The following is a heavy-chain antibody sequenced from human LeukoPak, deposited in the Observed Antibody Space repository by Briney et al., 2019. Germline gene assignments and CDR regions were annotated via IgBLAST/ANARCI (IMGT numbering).Heavy chain of an antibody. CDR3: AREFQQWLVYGAFDI. Sequence: SETLSPTCTVSGGSISSYYWSWLRQPAGKGLEWIGRIYTSGCTNYNPSLQSRVTIAVDKSKNQFSLKLSCVTAADTAVYYCAREFQQWLVYGAFDIWGQGTMVTVSS. V-gene: IGHV4-4*07. D-gene: IGHD6-19*01. J-gene: IGHJ3*02. CDR1: GGSISSYY. CDR2: IYTSGCT.